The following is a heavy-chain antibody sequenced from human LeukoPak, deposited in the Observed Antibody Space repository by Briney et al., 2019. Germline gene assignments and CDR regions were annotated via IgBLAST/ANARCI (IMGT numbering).Heavy chain of an antibody. Sequence: SSETLSLTCTVSGGSISSYYWSWIRQPPGKGLEWIGYIYYSGSTNYNPSLKSRVTISVDTSKNQFSLKLSSVTAADTAVYYCARGSNSGRVDFWSGYYNLDYWGQGTLVTVSS. D-gene: IGHD3-3*01. CDR1: GGSISSYY. CDR3: ARGSNSGRVDFWSGYYNLDY. CDR2: IYYSGST. J-gene: IGHJ4*02. V-gene: IGHV4-59*01.